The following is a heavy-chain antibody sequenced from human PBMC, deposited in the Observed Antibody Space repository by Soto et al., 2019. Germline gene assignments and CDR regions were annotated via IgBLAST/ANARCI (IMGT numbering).Heavy chain of an antibody. CDR2: INAGNGTT. Sequence: ASVKVSCKASGYTFTSYAMHWVRQAPGQRLEWMGGINAGNGTTDYAQKFQGRVTITADTSTSTAYMELSSLRSDDTAVYYCARDKDRLQLGGNYHYILDVWGQGTTVTVSS. CDR3: ARDKDRLQLGGNYHYILDV. V-gene: IGHV1-3*01. J-gene: IGHJ6*02. CDR1: GYTFTSYA. D-gene: IGHD1-7*01.